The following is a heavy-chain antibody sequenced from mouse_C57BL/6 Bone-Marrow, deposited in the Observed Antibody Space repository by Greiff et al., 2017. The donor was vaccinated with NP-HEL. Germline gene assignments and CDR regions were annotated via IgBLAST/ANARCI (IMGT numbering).Heavy chain of an antibody. CDR3: TTGDGYYVDFDY. V-gene: IGHV14-1*01. D-gene: IGHD2-3*01. J-gene: IGHJ2*01. Sequence: VQLKESGAELVRPGASVKLSCTASGFNIKDYYMHWVKQRPEQGLEWIGRIDPEDGDTEYAPKFQGTATMTADTSSNPAYLQLSSLTSEDTDVYYCTTGDGYYVDFDYWGQGTTLTVSS. CDR2: IDPEDGDT. CDR1: GFNIKDYY.